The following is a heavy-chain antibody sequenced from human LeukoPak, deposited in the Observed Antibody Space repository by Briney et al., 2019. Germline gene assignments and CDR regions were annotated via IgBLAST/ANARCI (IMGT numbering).Heavy chain of an antibody. V-gene: IGHV4-34*01. CDR2: IYYSGST. J-gene: IGHJ4*02. CDR1: GGSFSGYY. CDR3: ASRNDILTGYVFDF. D-gene: IGHD3-9*01. Sequence: RSSETLSLTCAVYGGSFSGYYWSWIRQPPGKGLEWIGSIYYSGSTSYNPSLKSRVTISVDTSKNQFSLKLTSVTAADTAVYYCASRNDILTGYVFDFWGQGTLVTVSS.